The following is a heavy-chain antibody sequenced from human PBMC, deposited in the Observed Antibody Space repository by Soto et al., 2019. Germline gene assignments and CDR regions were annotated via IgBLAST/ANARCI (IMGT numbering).Heavy chain of an antibody. V-gene: IGHV3-9*01. D-gene: IGHD2-2*01. CDR2: MSWNSGSI. Sequence: EVQLVESGGGLVQPGRSLRLSCAASGFTFDDYAMHWVRQAPGKGLEWVSGMSWNSGSIGYADSVKGRFTISRDNAKNSLYLQMNSLRAEDTALYYCAKDIVRGRYCRSAICSLGLDPWGQGTLVTVSS. CDR3: AKDIVRGRYCRSAICSLGLDP. CDR1: GFTFDDYA. J-gene: IGHJ5*02.